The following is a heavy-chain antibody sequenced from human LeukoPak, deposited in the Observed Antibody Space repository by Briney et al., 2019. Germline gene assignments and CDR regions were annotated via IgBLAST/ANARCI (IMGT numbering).Heavy chain of an antibody. V-gene: IGHV4-59*08. CDR1: GGSISSYY. D-gene: IGHD3-22*01. J-gene: IGHJ4*02. Sequence: ASETLSLTCTVSGGSISSYYWSWIRQPPGKGLEWIGYIYYSGSTNYNPSLKSRVTISVDTSKNQFSLKLSSVTAADTAVYYCARHGGDYYDSSGYFDYWGQGTLVTVSS. CDR2: IYYSGST. CDR3: ARHGGDYYDSSGYFDY.